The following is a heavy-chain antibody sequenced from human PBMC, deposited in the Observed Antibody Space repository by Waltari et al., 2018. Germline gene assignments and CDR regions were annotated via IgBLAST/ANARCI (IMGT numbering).Heavy chain of an antibody. Sequence: EVQLLESGGGLVQPGGSLRLSCTVSGFHFGDYAMTWVRQAPGKGLEWVALVGRSGAATYYADSVKGRFSISRDNSRNTLYLQMNSLRAEDTAMYYCAKRGAPGELWFFDYWGQGNLVTVSS. CDR3: AKRGAPGELWFFDY. V-gene: IGHV3-23*01. J-gene: IGHJ4*02. CDR2: VGRSGAAT. CDR1: GFHFGDYA. D-gene: IGHD2-21*01.